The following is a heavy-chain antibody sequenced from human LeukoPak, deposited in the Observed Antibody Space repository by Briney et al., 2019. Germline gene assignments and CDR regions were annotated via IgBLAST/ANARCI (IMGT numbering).Heavy chain of an antibody. V-gene: IGHV5-51*01. D-gene: IGHD3-9*01. CDR1: GYSLTSYW. CDR2: IYPGDSDT. Sequence: GESLKISCKSSGYSLTSYWIGWVRQMPGKGLEWMGIIYPGDSDTRYSPSFQGQVTISADKSISTAYLQWSSLKASDTAMYCCARLRGGYDILTGYFDYWGQGTLVTVSS. J-gene: IGHJ4*02. CDR3: ARLRGGYDILTGYFDY.